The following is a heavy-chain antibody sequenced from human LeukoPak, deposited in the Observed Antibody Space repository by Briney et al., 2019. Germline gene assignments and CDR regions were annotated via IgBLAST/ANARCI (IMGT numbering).Heavy chain of an antibody. J-gene: IGHJ4*02. D-gene: IGHD6-6*01. CDR3: ARGLIAARPTTDY. CDR2: IIPIFGTA. CDR1: GGTFSSYA. Sequence: ASVKVSCKASGGTFSSYAISWVRQAPGQGLEWMGGIIPIFGTANYAQKFQGRVTITTDESTSTAYMELSSLRSEDTAVYYCARGLIAARPTTDYWGQGTLVTVSS. V-gene: IGHV1-69*05.